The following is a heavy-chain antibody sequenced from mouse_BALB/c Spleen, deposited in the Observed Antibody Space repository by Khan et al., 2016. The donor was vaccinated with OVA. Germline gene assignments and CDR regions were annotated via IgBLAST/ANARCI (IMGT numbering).Heavy chain of an antibody. Sequence: QVQLQQPGAELVKPGASVKLSCKTSGYTFTSYWIQWVKQRPGQGLGWIGQIFPGTDTTYYNENFKGKATLTVDTSSNTAYMQFSSLTSEDSAVYFCARGYVGNYEFAYWGQGTLVTVSP. CDR3: ARGYVGNYEFAY. V-gene: IGHV1S132*01. CDR1: GYTFTSYW. J-gene: IGHJ3*01. D-gene: IGHD2-1*01. CDR2: IFPGTDTT.